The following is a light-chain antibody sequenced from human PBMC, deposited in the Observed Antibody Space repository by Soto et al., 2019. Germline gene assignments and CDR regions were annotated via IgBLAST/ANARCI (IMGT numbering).Light chain of an antibody. J-gene: IGKJ3*01. CDR1: QGISSA. CDR3: QQFNSYPLFT. V-gene: IGKV1-13*02. CDR2: DAS. Sequence: AIQLTQSPSSLSASVGDRVTITCRASQGISSALAWYQQKPGKASKLLIYDASSFESGVPSRFSGSGSGTDFSLTIISLQTKDFATYYCQQFNSYPLFTFGPRTKVNIK.